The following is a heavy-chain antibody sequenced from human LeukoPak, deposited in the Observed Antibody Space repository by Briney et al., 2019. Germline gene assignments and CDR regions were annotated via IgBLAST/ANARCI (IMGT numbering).Heavy chain of an antibody. CDR1: GFTFSSYG. CDR3: AMEIAVAAQYFDY. Sequence: GGSLRLSCAASGFTFSSYGMHWVRQAPGKGLEGVAVIWYDGSNKYYADSVKGRFTISRDNSKNTLYLQMNSLRAEDTAVYYCAMEIAVAAQYFDYWGQGALVTVSS. J-gene: IGHJ4*02. V-gene: IGHV3-33*01. CDR2: IWYDGSNK. D-gene: IGHD6-19*01.